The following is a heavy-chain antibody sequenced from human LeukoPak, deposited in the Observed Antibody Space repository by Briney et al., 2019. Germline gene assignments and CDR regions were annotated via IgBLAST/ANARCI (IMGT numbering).Heavy chain of an antibody. J-gene: IGHJ4*02. V-gene: IGHV1-2*02. D-gene: IGHD3-22*01. CDR1: GYTFTGYY. CDR2: INPNSGGT. CDR3: AREEYDSSCYSLSTFDY. Sequence: GASVNVSCKASGYTFTGYYMNWVRQAPGQGLEWMGWINPNSGGTNYAQKFQGRVTMTRDTSISTAYMELSRLRSGDAAVYDCAREEYDSSCYSLSTFDYWGQGTLVTVS.